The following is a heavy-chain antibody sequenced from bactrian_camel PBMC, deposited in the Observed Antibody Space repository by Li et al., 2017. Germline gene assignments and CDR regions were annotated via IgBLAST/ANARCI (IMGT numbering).Heavy chain of an antibody. D-gene: IGHD1*01. Sequence: HVQLVESGGGSVQTGDSLKLSCVLSGYAVNNICFGWFRQAPGMERVGIATISTDTGHTYYEDSVKGRFTISQDKAKNCLYLQMNSLKPEDSAMYYCAAKTQVGCYSYWTALRRDEYKYWGQGTQVTVS. CDR1: GYAVNNIC. V-gene: IGHV3S1*01. J-gene: IGHJ4*01. CDR2: ISTDTGHT. CDR3: AAKTQVGCYSYWTALRRDEYKY.